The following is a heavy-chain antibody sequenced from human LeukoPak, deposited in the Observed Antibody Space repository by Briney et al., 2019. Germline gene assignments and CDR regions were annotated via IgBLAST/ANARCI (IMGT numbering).Heavy chain of an antibody. J-gene: IGHJ6*02. CDR3: ARDGMDV. Sequence: GGSLRLSCAASGFTFSSYGMHWVRQAPGKGLEWVAVISYDGSNKYYADSVKGRSTISRDNSKNTLYLQMNSLRAEDTAVYYCARDGMDVWGQGTTVTVSS. CDR2: ISYDGSNK. CDR1: GFTFSSYG. V-gene: IGHV3-30*03.